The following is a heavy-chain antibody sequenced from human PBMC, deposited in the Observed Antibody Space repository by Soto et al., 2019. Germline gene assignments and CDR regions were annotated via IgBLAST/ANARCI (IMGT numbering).Heavy chain of an antibody. V-gene: IGHV4-31*03. CDR1: GGSISSGGYY. CDR2: IYYSGST. Sequence: PSETLSLTCTVSGGSISSGGYYWSWIRQHPGKGLEWIGYIYYSGSTYYNPSLKSRVTISVDTSKNQFSLKLSSVTAADPAVYYCGRGRTPRVTTYYFNYWGRETRVTSS. CDR3: GRGRTPRVTTYYFNY. D-gene: IGHD4-17*01. J-gene: IGHJ4*02.